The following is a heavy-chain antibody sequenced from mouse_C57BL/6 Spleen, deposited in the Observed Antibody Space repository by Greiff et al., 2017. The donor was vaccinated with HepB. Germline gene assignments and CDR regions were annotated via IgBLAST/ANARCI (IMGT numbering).Heavy chain of an antibody. CDR1: GFTFTDYY. J-gene: IGHJ3*01. D-gene: IGHD2-4*01. CDR3: ASGDYDVTWFAY. V-gene: IGHV7-3*01. Sequence: EVKLMESGGGLVQPGGSLSLSCAASGFTFTDYYMSWVRQPPGKALEWLGFIRNKANGYTTEYSASVKGRFTISRDNSQSILYLQMNALRAEDSATYYCASGDYDVTWFAYWGQGTLVTVSA. CDR2: IRNKANGYTT.